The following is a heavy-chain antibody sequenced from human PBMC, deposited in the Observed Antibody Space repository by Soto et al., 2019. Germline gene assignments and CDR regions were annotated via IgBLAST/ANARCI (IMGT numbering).Heavy chain of an antibody. D-gene: IGHD2-15*01. CDR2: VSAYNGNT. Sequence: ASVKVSCKASGYSFTDYGISWVRQAPGQGLEWMGWVSAYNGNTNYAVKLRGRVTMTTDTSTTTAFMELKSLSSDDAAVYYCVRSSTSFRTQAAFDIWGQGTMVTVSS. J-gene: IGHJ3*02. V-gene: IGHV1-18*01. CDR1: GYSFTDYG. CDR3: VRSSTSFRTQAAFDI.